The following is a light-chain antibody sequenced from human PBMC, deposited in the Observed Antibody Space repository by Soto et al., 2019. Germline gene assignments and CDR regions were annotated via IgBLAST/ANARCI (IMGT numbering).Light chain of an antibody. Sequence: DIQMTQSPSSLSASVGDRVTITCRASQSISSYLNWYQQKPGKAPKLLIYAASSLQSGVPSRFSGSGYGTDFTRTISSLQPEDFATYYCQQSYSTPVTFGPGTKVDIK. CDR2: AAS. J-gene: IGKJ3*01. CDR1: QSISSY. V-gene: IGKV1-39*01. CDR3: QQSYSTPVT.